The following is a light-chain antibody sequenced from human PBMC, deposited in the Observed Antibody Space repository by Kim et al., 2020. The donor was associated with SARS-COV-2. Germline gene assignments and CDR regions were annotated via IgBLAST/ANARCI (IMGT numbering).Light chain of an antibody. CDR3: QQYKNWLRT. V-gene: IGKV3-15*01. CDR2: GAS. CDR1: QSVSSN. Sequence: EIVMTQSPATLSVSPGERATLSCRASQSVSSNLAWYQQKPGQAPRLLIYGASTRATGIPARFSGSGSGTEFTLTISSLQSEDFAVYYCQQYKNWLRTFGQGTKVDIK. J-gene: IGKJ1*01.